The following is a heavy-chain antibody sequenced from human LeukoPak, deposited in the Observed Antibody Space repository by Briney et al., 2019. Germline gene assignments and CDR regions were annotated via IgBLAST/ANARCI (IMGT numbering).Heavy chain of an antibody. CDR3: ARNNDMDV. J-gene: IGHJ6*02. D-gene: IGHD1/OR15-1a*01. CDR2: IWYDGSNQ. Sequence: GGSLRLSCAASGLTFRNYGMHWVRQAPGKGLEWVAVIWYDGSNQYYVDSVKGRFTISRDTAKNSLYLQMNNLRAEDTALYYCARNNDMDVWGQGTTVIVSS. CDR1: GLTFRNYG. V-gene: IGHV3-33*03.